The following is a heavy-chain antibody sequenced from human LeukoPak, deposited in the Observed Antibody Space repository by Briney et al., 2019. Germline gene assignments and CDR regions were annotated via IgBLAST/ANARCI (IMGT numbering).Heavy chain of an antibody. Sequence: SETLSLTCAVYGGSFSGYYWSWIRQPPGKGLEWIGDINHSGSTNYNPSLKSRVTISVDTSKNQFSLKLSSVTAADTAVYYCARGLHFFSPWFDPWGQGTLVTVSS. V-gene: IGHV4-34*01. CDR3: ARGLHFFSPWFDP. D-gene: IGHD2/OR15-2a*01. CDR1: GGSFSGYY. J-gene: IGHJ5*02. CDR2: INHSGST.